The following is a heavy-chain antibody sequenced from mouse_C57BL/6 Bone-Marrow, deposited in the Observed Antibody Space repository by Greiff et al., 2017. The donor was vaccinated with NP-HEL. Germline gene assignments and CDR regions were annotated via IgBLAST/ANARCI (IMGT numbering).Heavy chain of an antibody. Sequence: VQLQQSGPVLVKPGASVKMSCKASGYTFTDYYMNWVKQSHGKSLEWIGVINPYNGGTSYNQKFKGKATLTVDKSSSTAYMELNSLTSEDSAVYYCARSLYDYQAWFAYWGQGTLVTVSA. J-gene: IGHJ3*01. CDR1: GYTFTDYY. CDR2: INPYNGGT. D-gene: IGHD2-4*01. CDR3: ARSLYDYQAWFAY. V-gene: IGHV1-19*01.